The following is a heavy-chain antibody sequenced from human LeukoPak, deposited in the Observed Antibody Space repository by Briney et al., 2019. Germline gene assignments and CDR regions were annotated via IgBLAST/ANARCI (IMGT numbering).Heavy chain of an antibody. CDR1: GFTFSRFW. CDR3: AKAFYGDTGFDY. J-gene: IGHJ4*02. CDR2: ITGSGGST. Sequence: GGSLRLSCAASGFTFSRFWMTWVRQAPGKGLEWVSAITGSGGSTYYADSVKGRFTISRDNSKNTLYLQMNSLRAEDTAIYFCAKAFYGDTGFDYWGQGTLVTVSS. V-gene: IGHV3-23*01. D-gene: IGHD4-17*01.